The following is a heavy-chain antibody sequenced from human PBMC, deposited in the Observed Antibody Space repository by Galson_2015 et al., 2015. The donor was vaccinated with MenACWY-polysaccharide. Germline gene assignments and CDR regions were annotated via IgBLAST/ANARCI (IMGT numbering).Heavy chain of an antibody. D-gene: IGHD2-2*01. V-gene: IGHV3-23*01. J-gene: IGHJ6*03. CDR1: GFTFSSYA. CDR3: AKGGYCSSTSCPYYYYYYMDA. Sequence: SLRLSCAASGFTFSSYAMSWVRQAPGKGLEWVSAISGSGGSTYYADSVKGRFTISRDNSKNTLYLQMNSLRAEDTAVYYCAKGGYCSSTSCPYYYYYYMDAWGKGTTVTVSS. CDR2: ISGSGGST.